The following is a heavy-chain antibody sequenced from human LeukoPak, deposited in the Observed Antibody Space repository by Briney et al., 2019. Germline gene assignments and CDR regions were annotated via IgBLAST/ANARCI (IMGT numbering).Heavy chain of an antibody. CDR1: GFTFSSYA. V-gene: IGHV3-23*01. CDR3: ARDPAKFWSGHDY. CDR2: ISGSGGGT. J-gene: IGHJ4*02. Sequence: GGSLRLSCAASGFTFSSYAMSWVRQAPGKGLEWVSAISGSGGGTYYADSVKGRFTISRDNSKNTLYVQMNSLRAEDTAVYYCARDPAKFWSGHDYWGQGTLVTVSS. D-gene: IGHD3-3*01.